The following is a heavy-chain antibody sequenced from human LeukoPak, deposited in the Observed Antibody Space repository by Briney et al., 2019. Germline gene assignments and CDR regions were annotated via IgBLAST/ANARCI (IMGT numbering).Heavy chain of an antibody. CDR1: GYSFTSYW. CDR3: ARRQYCSSTSCRRYFDY. V-gene: IGHV5-51*01. D-gene: IGHD2-2*01. Sequence: GESLRISCKGSGYSFTSYWIGWVRQMPGKGLEWMGIIYPGDSDTRYSPSFQGQVTISADKSISTAYLQWSSLKASDTAMYYCARRQYCSSTSCRRYFDYWGQGTLVTVSS. J-gene: IGHJ4*02. CDR2: IYPGDSDT.